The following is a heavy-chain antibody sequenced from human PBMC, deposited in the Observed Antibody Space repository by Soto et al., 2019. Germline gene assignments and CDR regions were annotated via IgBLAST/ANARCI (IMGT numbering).Heavy chain of an antibody. CDR1: GYTLTELS. Sequence: GASVKVSCKVSGYTLTELSMHWVRQAPGKGLEWMGGFDPEDGETIYAQKFQGRVTMTEDTSTDTAYMELSSLRSEDTAVYYCATDHDYYDSSGYYLYAFDICGQGTMFTVS. V-gene: IGHV1-24*01. D-gene: IGHD3-22*01. CDR2: FDPEDGET. CDR3: ATDHDYYDSSGYYLYAFDI. J-gene: IGHJ3*02.